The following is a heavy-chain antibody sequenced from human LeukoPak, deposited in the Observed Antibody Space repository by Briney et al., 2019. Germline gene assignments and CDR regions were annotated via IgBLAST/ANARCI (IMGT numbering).Heavy chain of an antibody. V-gene: IGHV3-7*01. D-gene: IGHD3-22*01. CDR1: GFTFTDYF. Sequence: GGSLRLSCVASGFTFTDYFMSWVRQAPGKGLEWVASIKHNGGEKYYVDSVKGRFTISRGNAKNSLYLEMSSLRVEDTAVYYCARDRGWRSSGYYLYHFDYWGQGTLVAFAS. CDR3: ARDRGWRSSGYYLYHFDY. CDR2: IKHNGGEK. J-gene: IGHJ4*02.